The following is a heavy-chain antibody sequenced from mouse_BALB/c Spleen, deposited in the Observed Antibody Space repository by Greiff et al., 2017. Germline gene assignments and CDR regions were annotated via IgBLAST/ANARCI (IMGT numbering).Heavy chain of an antibody. Sequence: EVQLQQSGPELVKPGASVKISCKASGYSFTGYFMNWVMQSHGKSLEWIGRINPYNGDTFYNQKFKGKATLTVDKSSSTAHMELRSLASEDSAVYYCARGRYYGSSPFAYWGQGTLVTVSA. CDR3: ARGRYYGSSPFAY. D-gene: IGHD1-1*01. CDR2: INPYNGDT. J-gene: IGHJ3*01. CDR1: GYSFTGYF. V-gene: IGHV1-20*02.